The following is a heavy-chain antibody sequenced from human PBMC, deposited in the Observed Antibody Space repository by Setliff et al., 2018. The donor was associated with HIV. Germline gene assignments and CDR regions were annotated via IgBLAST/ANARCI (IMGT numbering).Heavy chain of an antibody. J-gene: IGHJ4*02. CDR3: AAWGPRYSYAPYFFDS. CDR2: INHSGST. Sequence: LTCAVYNGSFSGYYWTWIRQPLGKGLEWIGEINHSGSTNYSPSLKSRVTISVDASRNQFSLRLSSVTAADTAVYYCAAWGPRYSYAPYFFDSWGQGTLVTVSS. V-gene: IGHV4-34*01. CDR1: NGSFSGYY. D-gene: IGHD5-18*01.